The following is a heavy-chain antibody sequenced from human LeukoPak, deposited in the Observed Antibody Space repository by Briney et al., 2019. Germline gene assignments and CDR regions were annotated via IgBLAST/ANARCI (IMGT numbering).Heavy chain of an antibody. D-gene: IGHD1/OR15-1a*01. J-gene: IGHJ6*03. CDR1: GFSVSSNF. CDR3: ARDGYGNNYMDV. V-gene: IGHV3-53*01. CDR2: IYSGGTT. Sequence: RGSLRLSCAASGFSVSSNFMSWVRQAPGKGLAWVSVIYSGGTTYYADSVKGRFTISRDNSKNTLSLQMNNLRAEDTAVYYCARDGYGNNYMDVWGKGTTVTVSS.